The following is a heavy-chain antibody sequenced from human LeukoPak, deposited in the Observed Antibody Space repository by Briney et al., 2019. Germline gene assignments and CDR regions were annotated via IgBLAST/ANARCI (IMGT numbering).Heavy chain of an antibody. D-gene: IGHD1-26*01. J-gene: IGHJ4*02. CDR2: IYHSGST. CDR1: GYSISSGYY. Sequence: SETLSLTCAVSGYSISSGYYWGWIRQPPGKGLEWIGSIYHSGSTYYNPSLKSRVTISVDTSKNQFSLKLSSVTAADTAVYYCARTRGTRGSNSVFDYWGQGTLVTVSS. V-gene: IGHV4-38-2*01. CDR3: ARTRGTRGSNSVFDY.